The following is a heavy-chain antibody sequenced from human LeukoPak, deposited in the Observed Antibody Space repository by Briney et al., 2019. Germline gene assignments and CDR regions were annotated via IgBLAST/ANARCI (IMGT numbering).Heavy chain of an antibody. D-gene: IGHD2-15*01. Sequence: PGGSLRLSCAASGFSVTDIYITWVRQTPGKGLEWVSVIYTGGLIHYGDSIKGRFTISRDSSKNSVYLQMKSLRPEDTALYYCARGYCSDDNCHKGFDLWGQGTLVTVSS. CDR2: IYTGGLI. J-gene: IGHJ3*01. CDR3: ARGYCSDDNCHKGFDL. V-gene: IGHV3-53*01. CDR1: GFSVTDIY.